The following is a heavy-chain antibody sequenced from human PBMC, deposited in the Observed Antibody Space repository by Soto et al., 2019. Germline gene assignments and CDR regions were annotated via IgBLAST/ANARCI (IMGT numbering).Heavy chain of an antibody. V-gene: IGHV4-39*01. J-gene: IGHJ4*02. CDR1: GGSISSSSYY. CDR3: ARHLRVPRYDYIWGSYRYLDY. CDR2: IYYSGST. Sequence: QLQLQESGPGLVKPSETLSLTCTVSGGSISSSSYYWGWIRQPPGKGLEWIGSIYYSGSTYYNPSLKSRVTISVDTSKNQFSLKLSSVTAADTAVYYCARHLRVPRYDYIWGSYRYLDYWGQGTLVTVSS. D-gene: IGHD3-16*02.